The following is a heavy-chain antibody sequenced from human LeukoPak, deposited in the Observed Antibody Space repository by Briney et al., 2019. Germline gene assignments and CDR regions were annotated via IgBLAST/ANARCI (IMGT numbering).Heavy chain of an antibody. V-gene: IGHV3-48*01. Sequence: GGSLRLSCAASGFTFSSYSMNWVRQAPGKGREWVSYISSSSSTIYYADSVKGRFTISRDNAKNSLYLQMNSLRAEDTAVYYCARERGIPDAFDIWGQGTMVTVSS. CDR2: ISSSSSTI. CDR3: ARERGIPDAFDI. J-gene: IGHJ3*02. CDR1: GFTFSSYS. D-gene: IGHD2-21*01.